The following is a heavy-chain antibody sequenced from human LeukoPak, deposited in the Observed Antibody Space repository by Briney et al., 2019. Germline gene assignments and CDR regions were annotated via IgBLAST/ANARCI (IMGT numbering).Heavy chain of an antibody. Sequence: ASVKVSCKASEYTFTDYYMHWVRQAPGQGLEWMGWINPNSGGTKYAQKFQGRVTMTRDPSISTAYMELSRLSFDDTAVYYCARDAWLVGATNLYYFDHWGQGTPVTVSS. CDR1: EYTFTDYY. J-gene: IGHJ4*02. V-gene: IGHV1-2*02. D-gene: IGHD1-26*01. CDR2: INPNSGGT. CDR3: ARDAWLVGATNLYYFDH.